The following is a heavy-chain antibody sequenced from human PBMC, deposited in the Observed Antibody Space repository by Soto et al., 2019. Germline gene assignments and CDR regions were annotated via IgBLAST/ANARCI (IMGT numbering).Heavy chain of an antibody. V-gene: IGHV1-58*01. Sequence: SVKVSCKASGFTFTSSAVQWVRQARGQRLEWIGWIVVGSGNTNYAQKFQERVTITRDMSTSTAYMKMSSLRSEDTAVYYCAAIVTETIVLLYYYVWDVWGQGTRVTVSS. CDR3: AAIVTETIVLLYYYVWDV. CDR2: IVVGSGNT. J-gene: IGHJ6*02. D-gene: IGHD1-7*01. CDR1: GFTFTSSA.